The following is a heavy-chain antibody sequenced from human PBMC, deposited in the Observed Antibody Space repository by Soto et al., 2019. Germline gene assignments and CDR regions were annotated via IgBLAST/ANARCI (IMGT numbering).Heavy chain of an antibody. CDR2: VYYTGST. Sequence: SETLSLTCSVSGGSISGSYWSWIRQSPGKGLEWLGYVYYTGSTNYSPSLRSRVSISVDTSKNEFSLRLGSVTAADTAVYFCARSVAVPGAHIDYWGQGTQVTVSS. J-gene: IGHJ4*02. D-gene: IGHD6-19*01. CDR1: GGSISGSY. CDR3: ARSVAVPGAHIDY. V-gene: IGHV4-59*01.